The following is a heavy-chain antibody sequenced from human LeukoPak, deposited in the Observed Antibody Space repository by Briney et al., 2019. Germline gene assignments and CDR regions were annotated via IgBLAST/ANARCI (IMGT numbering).Heavy chain of an antibody. Sequence: SGPTLVNPTETLTLTCTVSGFSLSNTRMGVSWIRQPPGKALEWLAQIFSNDEKSYSTSLKSRLTISKDTSKSQVVLTMTNMDPVDTGTYYCTRVVRYTCSWYPNYYFDYWGQGTLVTVSS. CDR3: TRVVRYTCSWYPNYYFDY. D-gene: IGHD6-13*01. V-gene: IGHV2-26*01. CDR1: GFSLSNTRMG. J-gene: IGHJ4*02. CDR2: IFSNDEK.